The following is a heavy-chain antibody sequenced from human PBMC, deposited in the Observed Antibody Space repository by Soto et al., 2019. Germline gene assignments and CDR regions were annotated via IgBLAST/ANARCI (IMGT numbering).Heavy chain of an antibody. J-gene: IGHJ6*02. CDR3: ARGQGHYQGMDV. Sequence: SETLSLTCTVSGGSINSYYWSWIRQPPGEGLEWIGYIYYSGSTNYNPSLESRVTMSVDTSKNQFSLKLSSVTAADTAVYYCARGQGHYQGMDVWGQGTTATVSS. V-gene: IGHV4-59*01. CDR1: GGSINSYY. CDR2: IYYSGST.